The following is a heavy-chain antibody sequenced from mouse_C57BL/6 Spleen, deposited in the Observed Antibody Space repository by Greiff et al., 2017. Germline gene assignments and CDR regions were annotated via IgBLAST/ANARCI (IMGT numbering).Heavy chain of an antibody. CDR2: INPNNGGT. J-gene: IGHJ4*01. CDR3: ARGYDGYYNYAMDY. D-gene: IGHD2-3*01. CDR1: GYTFTDYY. Sequence: EVKLMESGPELVKPGASVKISCKASGYTFTDYYMNWVKQSHGKSLEWIGDINPNNGGTSYNQKFKGKATLTVDKSSSTAYMELRSLTSEDSAVYYCARGYDGYYNYAMDYWGQGTSVTVSS. V-gene: IGHV1-26*01.